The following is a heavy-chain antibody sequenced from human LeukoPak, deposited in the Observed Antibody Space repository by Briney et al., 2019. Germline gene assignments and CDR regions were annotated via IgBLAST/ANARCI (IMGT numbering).Heavy chain of an antibody. CDR2: ISSSGSTI. V-gene: IGHV3-11*04. D-gene: IGHD3-22*01. J-gene: IGHJ3*02. CDR1: GFTFSDYY. CDR3: ARAKTFYYDSSGYLSI. Sequence: PGGSLRLSCAASGFTFSDYYMSWIRQAPGKGLEWVSYISSSGSTICYADSVKGRFTISRDNAKSSLYLQMNSLRAEDTAVYYCARAKTFYYDSSGYLSIWGQGTMVTVSS.